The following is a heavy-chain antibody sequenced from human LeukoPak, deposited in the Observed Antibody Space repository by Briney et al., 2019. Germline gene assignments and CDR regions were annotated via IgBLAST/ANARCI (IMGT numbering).Heavy chain of an antibody. CDR2: TYYGSKWFH. Sequence: SQTLSLTCAISGDSVSRNTAAWNWIRQSPSRGLEWLGRTYYGSKWFHDYAVSVKSRMTINPVTSKNQVSLHLNSVTPEDSAVYYCTREESNVFAYWGQGTLVAVSS. CDR3: TREESNVFAY. CDR1: GDSVSRNTAA. J-gene: IGHJ4*02. D-gene: IGHD2-8*01. V-gene: IGHV6-1*01.